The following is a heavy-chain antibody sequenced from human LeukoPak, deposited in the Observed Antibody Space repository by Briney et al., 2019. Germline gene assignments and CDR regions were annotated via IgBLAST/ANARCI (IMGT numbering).Heavy chain of an antibody. V-gene: IGHV3-7*01. D-gene: IGHD3-10*01. CDR3: ARTRVYYGSGSYYILQYYFDY. CDR1: GFTFSSYW. Sequence: GGSLRLSCAASGFTFSSYWMSWVRQAPGKGLEWVANIKQDGSEKYYVDSVKGRFTISRDNAKNSLYLQMNSLRAGDTAVYYCARTRVYYGSGSYYILQYYFDYWGQGTLVTVSS. CDR2: IKQDGSEK. J-gene: IGHJ4*02.